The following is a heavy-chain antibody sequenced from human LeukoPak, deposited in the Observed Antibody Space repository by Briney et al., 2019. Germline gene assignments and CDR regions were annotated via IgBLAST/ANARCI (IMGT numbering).Heavy chain of an antibody. Sequence: TGGSLRLSCAASGFTVSDNYMTWVRQAPGKGLEWVASINHNGNVNYYVDSVKGRFTISRDNAKNSLYLQMSNLRAEDTAVYFCARGGGLDVWGQGATVTVSS. D-gene: IGHD3-16*01. V-gene: IGHV3-7*03. CDR3: ARGGGLDV. J-gene: IGHJ6*02. CDR1: GFTVSDNY. CDR2: INHNGNVN.